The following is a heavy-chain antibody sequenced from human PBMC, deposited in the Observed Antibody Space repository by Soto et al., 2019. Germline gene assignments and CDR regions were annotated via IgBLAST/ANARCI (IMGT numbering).Heavy chain of an antibody. CDR2: IYYSGST. J-gene: IGHJ4*02. CDR3: ARGVVVVAAADY. Sequence: SETLSLTCTVSGGSINSGGYYWSWIRQHPGKGLEWIGYIYYSGSTYYNPSLKSRVTISVDMSKNQFSLKLSSVTAADTAVYYCARGVVVVAAADYWGQGTLVTVSS. CDR1: GGSINSGGYY. V-gene: IGHV4-31*03. D-gene: IGHD2-15*01.